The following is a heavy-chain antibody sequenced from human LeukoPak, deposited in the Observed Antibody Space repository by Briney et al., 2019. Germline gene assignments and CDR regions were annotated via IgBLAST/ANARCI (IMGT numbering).Heavy chain of an antibody. D-gene: IGHD2-15*01. CDR3: AGTQLGYCSGGSCLDY. CDR1: GGTFSSYA. V-gene: IGHV1-69*04. CDR2: IFPILGIA. Sequence: GASVKVSCKASGGTFSSYAISWVRQAPGQGLEWMGRIFPILGIANYAQKFQGRVTITADKSTSTAYMELSSLRSEDTAVYYCAGTQLGYCSGGSCLDYWGQGTLVTVSS. J-gene: IGHJ4*02.